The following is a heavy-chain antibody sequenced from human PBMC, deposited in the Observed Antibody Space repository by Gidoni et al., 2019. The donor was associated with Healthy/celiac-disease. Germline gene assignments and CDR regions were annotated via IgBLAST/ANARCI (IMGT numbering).Heavy chain of an antibody. V-gene: IGHV3-23*01. Sequence: GSGGSTYYADSVKGRFTISRDNSKNTLYLQMNSLRAEDTAVYYCAKASYYDFWSGYRHGMDVWGQGTTVTVSS. D-gene: IGHD3-3*01. J-gene: IGHJ6*02. CDR3: AKASYYDFWSGYRHGMDV. CDR2: GSGGST.